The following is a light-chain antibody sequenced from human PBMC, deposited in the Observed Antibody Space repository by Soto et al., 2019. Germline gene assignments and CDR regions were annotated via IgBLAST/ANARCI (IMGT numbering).Light chain of an antibody. CDR1: HSLSSN. Sequence: EIVLTQSPATLSVSPGDRATLSCRASHSLSSNLAWYQQKPAQAPRLLIYGASTRATGIPARFSGSGSGTEFTLTISSLQSEDFAVYYCQQYNSWPLTFGGGTKVEIK. J-gene: IGKJ4*01. CDR3: QQYNSWPLT. CDR2: GAS. V-gene: IGKV3-15*01.